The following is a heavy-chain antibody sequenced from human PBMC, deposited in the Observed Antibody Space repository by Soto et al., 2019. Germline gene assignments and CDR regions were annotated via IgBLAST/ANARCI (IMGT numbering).Heavy chain of an antibody. CDR2: IYYSGST. J-gene: IGHJ3*02. Sequence: WVLHSPFKGLEWIGYIYYSGSTYYNPSLKSRVTISVDTSKNQFSLKLSSVTAADTAVYYCARVESRTMIVVVGTFDIWGQGTMVTVSS. CDR3: ARVESRTMIVVVGTFDI. V-gene: IGHV4-31*02. D-gene: IGHD3-22*01.